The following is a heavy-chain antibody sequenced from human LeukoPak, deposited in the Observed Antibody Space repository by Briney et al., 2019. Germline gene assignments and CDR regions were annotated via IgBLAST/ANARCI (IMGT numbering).Heavy chain of an antibody. CDR1: GFTFSSYS. CDR3: AKDPYSYEYYFDY. CDR2: ISYDGSNK. D-gene: IGHD5-18*01. V-gene: IGHV3-30*18. J-gene: IGHJ4*02. Sequence: GGSLRLSCAASGFTFSSYSMNWVRQAPGKGLEWVAVISYDGSNKYYADSVKGRFTISRDNSKNTLYLQMNSLRAEDTAVYYCAKDPYSYEYYFDYWGQGTLVTVSS.